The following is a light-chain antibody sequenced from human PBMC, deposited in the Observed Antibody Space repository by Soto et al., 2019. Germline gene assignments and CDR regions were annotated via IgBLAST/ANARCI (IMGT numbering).Light chain of an antibody. CDR3: QQYNSYSRPG. V-gene: IGKV1-5*03. Sequence: DIQMTQSPSTLSASVGDRVTITCRASQSISSWLARYQQKPGKAPKLLIYKASSLESGVPSRFSGSGSGTEFTLTISSLQPDDFATYYCQQYNSYSRPGFGQGTKLEIK. J-gene: IGKJ2*01. CDR1: QSISSW. CDR2: KAS.